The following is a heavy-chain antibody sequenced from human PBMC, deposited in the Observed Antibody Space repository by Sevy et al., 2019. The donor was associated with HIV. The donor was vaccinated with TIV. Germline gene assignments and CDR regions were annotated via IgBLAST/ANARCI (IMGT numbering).Heavy chain of an antibody. CDR1: GFTFSNYG. D-gene: IGHD4-17*01. J-gene: IGHJ6*02. Sequence: GGSLRLSCAASGFTFSNYGMHWVRQAPGKGLEWVAVIWYDGSNEYYGGSVKGRFTISRDDSKNTVYLQMDSLRAEDTALYYCARLGGYGDYVYHYNGMDVWGQGTTVTVSS. CDR3: ARLGGYGDYVYHYNGMDV. V-gene: IGHV3-33*01. CDR2: IWYDGSNE.